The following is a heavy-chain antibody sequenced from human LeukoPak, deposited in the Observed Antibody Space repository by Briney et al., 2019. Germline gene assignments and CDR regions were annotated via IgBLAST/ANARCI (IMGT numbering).Heavy chain of an antibody. CDR1: GFPFSDYS. CDR2: ISGGGAGT. CDR3: AKRHYYDSSGYYTTFDS. D-gene: IGHD3-22*01. J-gene: IGHJ4*02. Sequence: GGSLRLSCAASGFPFSDYSMNWVRQAPGKGLEWVSAISGGGAGTYYADSVRGRFTISRDNSKNTLYLQMNSLRAEDTAVYYCAKRHYYDSSGYYTTFDSWGQGTLVTVSS. V-gene: IGHV3-23*01.